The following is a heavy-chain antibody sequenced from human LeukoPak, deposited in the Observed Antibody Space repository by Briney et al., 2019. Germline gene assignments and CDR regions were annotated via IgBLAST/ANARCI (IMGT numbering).Heavy chain of an antibody. V-gene: IGHV3-23*01. CDR2: ISGSGGST. J-gene: IGHJ5*02. D-gene: IGHD3-10*01. Sequence: GGSLRLSCAASGFTFSSYAMSWVRQAPGKGLEWVSAISGSGGSTYYADSVKGRFTISRDNSKNTLYLQMNSLRAEDTAVYYSAKGGLLWFGEYLPPPDNWFDPWGQGTLVTVSS. CDR3: AKGGLLWFGEYLPPPDNWFDP. CDR1: GFTFSSYA.